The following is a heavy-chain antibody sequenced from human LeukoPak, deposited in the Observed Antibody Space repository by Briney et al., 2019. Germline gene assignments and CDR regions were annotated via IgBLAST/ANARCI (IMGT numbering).Heavy chain of an antibody. CDR2: IKQDGSEK. Sequence: GGSLRLSCAASGFTFSSYWMSWVRQAPGKGLEWVANIKQDGSEKYYVDSVKGRFTISRDNAKNSLYLQMNSLRVEDTAVYYCARDAAAGPLDAFDIWGQGTMVTVSS. CDR3: ARDAAAGPLDAFDI. J-gene: IGHJ3*02. V-gene: IGHV3-7*01. D-gene: IGHD6-13*01. CDR1: GFTFSSYW.